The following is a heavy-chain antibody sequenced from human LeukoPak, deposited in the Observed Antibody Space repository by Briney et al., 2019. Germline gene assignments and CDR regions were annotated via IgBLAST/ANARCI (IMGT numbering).Heavy chain of an antibody. Sequence: PGGSLRLSCAASGFTFSTYAMHWVRQAPGKGLEWVAAISSDGNHKHFADSVKGRFTISRDNSKNTVYLQMSSLRAEDTAVYYCARDRLAPPGVYWFDPWGQGTLVTVSS. CDR1: GFTFSTYA. J-gene: IGHJ5*02. CDR2: ISSDGNHK. D-gene: IGHD6-13*01. V-gene: IGHV3-30-3*01. CDR3: ARDRLAPPGVYWFDP.